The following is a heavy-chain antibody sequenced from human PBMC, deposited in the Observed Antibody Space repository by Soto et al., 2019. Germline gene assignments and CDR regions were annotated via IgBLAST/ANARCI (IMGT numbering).Heavy chain of an antibody. CDR2: INTDGSIT. D-gene: IGHD2-15*01. CDR1: GFTFSSYW. V-gene: IGHV3-74*01. Sequence: XGSLILSCAASGFTFSSYWMHWVRQVPGKGLVWVSRINTDGSITSHADSVKGRFTISRDNAKNTLYLQMNSLGADDTAVYYCTRDSGGRDAYWGQGALVTVSS. J-gene: IGHJ4*02. CDR3: TRDSGGRDAY.